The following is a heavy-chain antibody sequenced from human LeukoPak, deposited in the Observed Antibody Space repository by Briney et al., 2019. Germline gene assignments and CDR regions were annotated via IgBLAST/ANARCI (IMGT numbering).Heavy chain of an antibody. V-gene: IGHV4-59*08. CDR1: GGSISSYY. CDR2: IYYSGST. J-gene: IGHJ4*02. D-gene: IGHD5-12*01. CDR3: ARHLYSGYERVFDY. Sequence: SETLSLTCTVSGGSISSYYWIWIRQPPGKGPEWIGYIYYSGSTNYNPSLKSRITISVDTSKNQFSLKLSSVTAADTAVCYCARHLYSGYERVFDYWGQGTLVTVSS.